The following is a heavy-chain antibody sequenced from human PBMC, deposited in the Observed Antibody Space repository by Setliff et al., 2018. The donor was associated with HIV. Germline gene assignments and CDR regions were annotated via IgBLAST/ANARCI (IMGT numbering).Heavy chain of an antibody. CDR3: ARDQVSMVRAVRLVA. Sequence: ASVKVSCKASGGAFSKYAITWVRQAPGQGLEWLGRIIPEFGTANYAPKFQGRVTISADKITNTAYMELRSLRSEDTAVYYCARDQVSMVRAVRLVAWGQGSLVTVSS. D-gene: IGHD3-10*01. V-gene: IGHV1-69*06. J-gene: IGHJ1*01. CDR1: GGAFSKYA. CDR2: IIPEFGTA.